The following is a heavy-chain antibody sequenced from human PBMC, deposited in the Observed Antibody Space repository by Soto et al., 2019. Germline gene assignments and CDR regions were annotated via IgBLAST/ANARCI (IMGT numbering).Heavy chain of an antibody. CDR3: AIGLWFGAFPNWFDP. J-gene: IGHJ5*02. CDR2: IYYSGST. Sequence: QVQLQESGPGLVKPSQTLSLTCTVSGGSISSGDYYWSWIRQPPGKGLEWIGYIYYSGSTYYNPSLKSRVTISADTSKNQFSLKLSSVTAADTAVYYCAIGLWFGAFPNWFDPWGQGTLVTVFS. CDR1: GGSISSGDYY. D-gene: IGHD3-10*01. V-gene: IGHV4-30-4*01.